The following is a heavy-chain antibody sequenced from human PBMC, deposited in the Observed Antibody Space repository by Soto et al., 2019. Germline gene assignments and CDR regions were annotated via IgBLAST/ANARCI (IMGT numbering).Heavy chain of an antibody. V-gene: IGHV3-23*01. D-gene: IGHD6-6*01. CDR3: ARRARPDFYYMDV. Sequence: SLRLSCAASGFTFSSYAMSWVRQAPGKGLEWVSSVSSSSDGTFYADSVKGRFTISRDNSKNTVYLQMGSLRAEDTAVYYCARRARPDFYYMDVWGKGTTVTVSS. CDR2: VSSSSDGT. J-gene: IGHJ6*03. CDR1: GFTFSSYA.